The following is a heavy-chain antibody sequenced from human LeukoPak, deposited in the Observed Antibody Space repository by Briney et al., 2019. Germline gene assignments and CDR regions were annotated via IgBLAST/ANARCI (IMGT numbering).Heavy chain of an antibody. CDR3: ARDDPFTVFDP. D-gene: IGHD4-17*01. Sequence: EASVKASCKASGGTFSSYAISWVRQAPGQGLEWMGRIIPIFGTANYAQKFQGRVTITTDESTSTAYMELSSLRSEDTAVYYCARDDPFTVFDPWGQGTLVTVSS. CDR2: IIPIFGTA. CDR1: GGTFSSYA. V-gene: IGHV1-69*05. J-gene: IGHJ5*02.